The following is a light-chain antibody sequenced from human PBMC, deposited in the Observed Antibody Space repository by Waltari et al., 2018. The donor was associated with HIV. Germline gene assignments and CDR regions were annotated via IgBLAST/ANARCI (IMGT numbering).Light chain of an antibody. V-gene: IGKV1-33*01. Sequence: DIQMTQSPSSLSASVGDRVTITCQASQDIRKYLNWYQQKPGKAPELLISGASTLQTGVPSRFSGSGYGTDYTFTITSLQPEDIATYYCQQYDALPPTFGGGTRVDIK. CDR1: QDIRKY. CDR3: QQYDALPPT. CDR2: GAS. J-gene: IGKJ4*01.